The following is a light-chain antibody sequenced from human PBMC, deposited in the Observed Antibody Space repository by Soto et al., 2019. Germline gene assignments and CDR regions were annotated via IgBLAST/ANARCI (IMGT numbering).Light chain of an antibody. J-gene: IGKJ3*01. CDR2: KAS. CDR3: QQYSSYPPFT. V-gene: IGKV1-5*03. CDR1: QSISSW. Sequence: DIQMTQSPSTLSASVGDRVTITCRASQSISSWLAWYQQKPGKAPKLLIYKASSLESGVPSRFSGSGSGTEFTLTISSLQPDDFATYYCQQYSSYPPFTFGPGTKVDIK.